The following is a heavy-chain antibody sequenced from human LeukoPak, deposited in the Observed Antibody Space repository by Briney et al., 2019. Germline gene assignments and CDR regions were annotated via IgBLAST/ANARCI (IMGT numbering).Heavy chain of an antibody. CDR3: ARLVVIPDAFDI. J-gene: IGHJ3*02. CDR1: GYSFSSYW. Sequence: GESLKISFKVSGYSFSSYWIGWVRQMPGKGLEWMGIIFPGDSDTRYSPSFQGQVTISADKSINTAYLQWSNLKASDTAMYFCARLVVIPDAFDIWGQGTMVTVSS. CDR2: IFPGDSDT. D-gene: IGHD3-16*02. V-gene: IGHV5-51*01.